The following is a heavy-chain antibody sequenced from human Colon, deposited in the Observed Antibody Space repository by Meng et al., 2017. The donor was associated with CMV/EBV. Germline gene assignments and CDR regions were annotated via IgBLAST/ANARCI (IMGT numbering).Heavy chain of an antibody. J-gene: IGHJ4*02. D-gene: IGHD3-10*01. CDR2: IRGSGDKT. V-gene: IGHV3-23*01. Sequence: ETLSLTCVASGFTFDKYVMTWVRQAPGKGLEWVSAIRGSGDKTSYADSVTGRFSISRDNSKNTLYLQMNSLRAEDTAVYYCAKDSPRGGDFDYWGQGTLVTVSS. CDR1: GFTFDKYV. CDR3: AKDSPRGGDFDY.